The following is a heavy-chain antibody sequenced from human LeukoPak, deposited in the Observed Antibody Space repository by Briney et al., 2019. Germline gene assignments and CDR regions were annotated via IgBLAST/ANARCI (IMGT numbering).Heavy chain of an antibody. D-gene: IGHD3-9*01. Sequence: AGGSLRLSCAASGFTFSSYGMHWVRQAPGKGLEWVAVISYDGSNKYYADSVKGRFTISRDNSKNTLYLQMNSLRAEDTAVYYCAREVATPVDYDILTGYYPTDYWGQGTLVTVSS. CDR3: AREVATPVDYDILTGYYPTDY. J-gene: IGHJ4*02. CDR1: GFTFSSYG. CDR2: ISYDGSNK. V-gene: IGHV3-30*03.